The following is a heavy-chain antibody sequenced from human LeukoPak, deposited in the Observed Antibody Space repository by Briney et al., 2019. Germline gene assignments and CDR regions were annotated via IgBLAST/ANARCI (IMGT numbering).Heavy chain of an antibody. D-gene: IGHD6-19*01. V-gene: IGHV3-66*01. CDR1: GFTFINAW. J-gene: IGHJ4*02. Sequence: GGSLRLSCAASGFTFINAWMTWVRQAPGKGLEWVSVIYSGGSTYYADSVKGRFTISRDNSKSTLYLQMNSLRVEDTAVYYCARGIAVADTGFFDYWGQGTLVTVSS. CDR3: ARGIAVADTGFFDY. CDR2: IYSGGST.